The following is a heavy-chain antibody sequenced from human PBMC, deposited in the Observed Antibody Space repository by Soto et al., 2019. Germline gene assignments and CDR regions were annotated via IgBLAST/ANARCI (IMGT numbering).Heavy chain of an antibody. CDR2: IYHSGST. D-gene: IGHD3-22*01. CDR1: GGSISSGGYS. Sequence: SETLSLTCAVSGGSISSGGYSWSWIRQPPGKGLEWIGYIYHSGSTYYNPSLKSRVTISVDRSKNQFSLKLSSVTAADTAVYYCARRTGKWLDFDYWGQGTLVTVSS. V-gene: IGHV4-30-2*01. CDR3: ARRTGKWLDFDY. J-gene: IGHJ4*02.